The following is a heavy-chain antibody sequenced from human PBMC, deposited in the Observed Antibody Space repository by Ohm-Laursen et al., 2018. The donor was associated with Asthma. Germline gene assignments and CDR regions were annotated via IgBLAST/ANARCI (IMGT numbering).Heavy chain of an antibody. CDR3: AREHSGGSFNDY. CDR2: ISSDGSQT. J-gene: IGHJ4*02. CDR1: GFTFSSYG. V-gene: IGHV3-30*03. D-gene: IGHD2-15*01. Sequence: SLRLSCAASGFTFSSYGMHWVRQAPGKGLEWVAVISSDGSQTYYADSVKGRFTISRDNSKNTLYLQMNSLRAEDTAVYYCAREHSGGSFNDYWGQGTLVTVSS.